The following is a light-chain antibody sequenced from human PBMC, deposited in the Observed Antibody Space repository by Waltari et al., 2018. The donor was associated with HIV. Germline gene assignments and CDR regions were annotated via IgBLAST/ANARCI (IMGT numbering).Light chain of an antibody. CDR2: RNY. CDR3: AAWDGSLSNYV. CDR1: RSTTGRNS. V-gene: IGLV1-47*01. Sequence: QSVLTQPPSASGTPGQRVTVSCSGSRSTTGRNSVYWYQQLPGTAPKLLIYRNYQRPSGVPDRFSGSKSGTSASLAISGLRSEDEADYYCAAWDGSLSNYVFGTGTKVTVL. J-gene: IGLJ1*01.